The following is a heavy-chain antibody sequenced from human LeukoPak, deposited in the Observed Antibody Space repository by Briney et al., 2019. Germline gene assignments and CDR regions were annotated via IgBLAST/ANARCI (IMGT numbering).Heavy chain of an antibody. J-gene: IGHJ1*01. Sequence: PSETLSLTCTVSGYSISSGYYWGWIRQPPGKGLAWIGSIYHGGSPYYKPSLRSRATISADTSKNQFSLKLSSVTAADTAVYYCARDLSSSWYLTAEYFQHWGQGTLVTVSS. CDR2: IYHGGSP. CDR3: ARDLSSSWYLTAEYFQH. D-gene: IGHD6-13*01. V-gene: IGHV4-38-2*02. CDR1: GYSISSGYY.